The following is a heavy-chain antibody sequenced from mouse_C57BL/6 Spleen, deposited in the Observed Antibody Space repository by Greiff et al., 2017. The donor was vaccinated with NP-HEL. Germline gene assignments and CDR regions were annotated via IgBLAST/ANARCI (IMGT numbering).Heavy chain of an antibody. Sequence: QVQLQQPGAELVKPGASVKLSCKASGYTFTSYWMQWVKQRPGQGLEWIGEIDPSDSYTNYNQKFKGKATLTVDTSSSTAYMQLSSLTSEDSAVYYCARRGLRQGWYAMDYWGQGTSVTVSS. D-gene: IGHD2-4*01. V-gene: IGHV1-50*01. CDR3: ARRGLRQGWYAMDY. CDR1: GYTFTSYW. J-gene: IGHJ4*01. CDR2: IDPSDSYT.